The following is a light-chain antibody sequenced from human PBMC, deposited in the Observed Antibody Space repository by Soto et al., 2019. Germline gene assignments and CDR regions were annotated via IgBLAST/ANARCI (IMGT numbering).Light chain of an antibody. CDR2: AAS. CDR1: QSVSSY. CDR3: QQSYSTPLT. J-gene: IGKJ4*01. Sequence: TQSPATLSLSPGERATLSCRASQSVSSYLAWYQQKPGKAPKLLMYAASSLQSGVPSRFSGSGSGTDFTLTISSLQPEDFATYYCQQSYSTPLTFGGGTKVEI. V-gene: IGKV1-39*01.